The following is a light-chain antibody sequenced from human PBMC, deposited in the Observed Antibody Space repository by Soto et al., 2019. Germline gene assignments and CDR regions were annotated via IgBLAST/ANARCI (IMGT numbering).Light chain of an antibody. Sequence: QSVLTQPPSVSGAPGQRVTISCTGSSSNIGTGYDVHWYQQLPGTAPKLLIYANTNRPSGVPGRFSGSKSGTSASLAITGLQAEDEADYYCQSYDSSLSGYVFGTGTRSQS. CDR2: ANT. CDR3: QSYDSSLSGYV. J-gene: IGLJ1*01. V-gene: IGLV1-40*01. CDR1: SSNIGTGYD.